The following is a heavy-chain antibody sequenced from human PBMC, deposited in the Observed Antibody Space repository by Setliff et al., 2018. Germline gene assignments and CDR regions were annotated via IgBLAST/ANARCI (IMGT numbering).Heavy chain of an antibody. D-gene: IGHD3-22*01. CDR1: GYTFTSYD. J-gene: IGHJ4*02. Sequence: ASVKVSCKASGYTFTSYDINWVRQATGQGLEWMGWMNPNSGNTGYAQKFQGRVTMTRNTSISTAYMDLSSLRFEDTAVYYCARDRDSSGYPYYFDYWGQGTLVTVSS. V-gene: IGHV1-8*02. CDR2: MNPNSGNT. CDR3: ARDRDSSGYPYYFDY.